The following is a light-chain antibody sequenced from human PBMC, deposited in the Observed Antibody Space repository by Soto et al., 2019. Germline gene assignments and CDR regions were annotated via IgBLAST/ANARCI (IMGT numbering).Light chain of an antibody. J-gene: IGKJ1*01. Sequence: DIQMTQSPSTLSASIGDRVTITCRASQGLDNCLAWYQQKPGKAPKLLIYDVSSLESGVPSRFSGSGAETEFTLTISSLFPDDCATYYCQQYNRYWTFGQGTKVESK. V-gene: IGKV1-5*01. CDR1: QGLDNC. CDR2: DVS. CDR3: QQYNRYWT.